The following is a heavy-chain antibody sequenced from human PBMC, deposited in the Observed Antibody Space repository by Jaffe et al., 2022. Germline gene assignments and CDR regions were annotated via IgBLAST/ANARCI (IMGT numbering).Heavy chain of an antibody. CDR1: GYSISSGYY. Sequence: QVQLQESGPGLVKPSETLSLTCAVSGYSISSGYYWGWIRQPPGKGLEWIGSIYHSGSTYYNPSLKSRVTISVDTSKNQFSLKLSSVTAADTAVYYCARPGDSSGYYLGAVHYWGQGTLVTVSS. J-gene: IGHJ4*02. D-gene: IGHD3-22*01. CDR2: IYHSGST. CDR3: ARPGDSSGYYLGAVHY. V-gene: IGHV4-38-2*01.